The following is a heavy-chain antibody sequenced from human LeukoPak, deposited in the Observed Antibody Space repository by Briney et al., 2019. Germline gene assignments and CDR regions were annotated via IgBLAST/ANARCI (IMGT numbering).Heavy chain of an antibody. J-gene: IGHJ1*01. CDR3: ARPHRAYCGGDCYSVYLQH. CDR2: IYYSGST. CDR1: GGSMSSSSYS. V-gene: IGHV4-39*01. D-gene: IGHD2-21*02. Sequence: KSSETLSLTCTVSGGSMSSSSYSWGWMRQPPGKGLEWIGSIYYSGSTYYNPSLKSRVTISINTSKNQFSLKLSSVTAADTAVYFCARPHRAYCGGDCYSVYLQHWGQGTLVSVSS.